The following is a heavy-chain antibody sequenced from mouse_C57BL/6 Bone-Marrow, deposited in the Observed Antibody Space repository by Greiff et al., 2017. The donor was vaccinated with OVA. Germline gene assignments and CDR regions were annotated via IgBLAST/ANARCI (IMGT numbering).Heavy chain of an antibody. Sequence: VKLVESGPELVKPGASVKLSCKASGYTFTSYDINWVKQRPGQGLEWIGWIYPRDGSTKYNEKFKGKATLTVDTSSSTAYMELHSLTSEDSAVYFCARRDYDGYYLFDYWGQAPLSQSPQ. D-gene: IGHD2-3*01. CDR3: ARRDYDGYYLFDY. J-gene: IGHJ2*01. V-gene: IGHV1-85*01. CDR1: GYTFTSYD. CDR2: IYPRDGST.